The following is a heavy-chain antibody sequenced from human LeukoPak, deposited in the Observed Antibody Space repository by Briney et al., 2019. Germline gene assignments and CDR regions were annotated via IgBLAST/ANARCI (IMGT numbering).Heavy chain of an antibody. CDR3: AREGRSLHTF. CDR2: IKQDGSEK. D-gene: IGHD5/OR15-5a*01. CDR1: TFTFINYW. V-gene: IGHV3-7*03. J-gene: IGHJ4*02. Sequence: PGGSLRLSCAASTFTFINYWMSWVRQAPGKGLEWVANIKQDGSEKYYVDSVKGRFTISRDNAKNSLYLQMNSLRVEDTAVYYCAREGRSLHTFWGQGTLVTVSS.